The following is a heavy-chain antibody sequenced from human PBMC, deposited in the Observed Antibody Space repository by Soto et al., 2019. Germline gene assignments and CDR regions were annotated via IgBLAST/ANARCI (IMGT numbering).Heavy chain of an antibody. CDR2: ISGSGGST. D-gene: IGHD6-13*01. CDR3: AEGYQAAGTRHYFDY. Sequence: EVQLLESGGGLVQPGGSLRLSCAASGFTFSSYAMSWVRQAPGKGLEWVSGISGSGGSTYYADSVKGRFTISRDSSKNTRYLQMNSLRAEDTAVYYCAEGYQAAGTRHYFDYWGQGTLVTVSS. V-gene: IGHV3-23*01. CDR1: GFTFSSYA. J-gene: IGHJ4*02.